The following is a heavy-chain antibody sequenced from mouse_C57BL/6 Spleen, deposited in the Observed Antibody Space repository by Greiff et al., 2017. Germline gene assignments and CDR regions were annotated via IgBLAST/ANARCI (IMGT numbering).Heavy chain of an antibody. CDR2: IRNKANNHAT. D-gene: IGHD2-5*01. CDR1: GFTFSDAW. V-gene: IGHV6-6*01. Sequence: EVKVEESGGGLVQPGGSMTLSCAASGFTFSDAWMDWVRQSPETGLEWVAEIRNKANNHATYYAESVKGRFTISRDDSKSSVYLQMNSLRAEDTGIYYCTTYYSNYVWYFDVWGTGTTVTVSS. CDR3: TTYYSNYVWYFDV. J-gene: IGHJ1*03.